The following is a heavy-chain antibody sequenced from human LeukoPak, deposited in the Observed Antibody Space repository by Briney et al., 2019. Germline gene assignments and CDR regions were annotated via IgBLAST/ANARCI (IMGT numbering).Heavy chain of an antibody. V-gene: IGHV1-46*01. Sequence: ASVKVSCKASGYTFTSYYMHWVRQAPGQGLEWMGIINPSGGSTSYAQKFQGRVTMTEDTSTDTAYMELSSLRSEDTAVYYCARISGGTNWFDPWGQGTLVTVSS. D-gene: IGHD2-15*01. CDR2: INPSGGST. CDR1: GYTFTSYY. J-gene: IGHJ5*02. CDR3: ARISGGTNWFDP.